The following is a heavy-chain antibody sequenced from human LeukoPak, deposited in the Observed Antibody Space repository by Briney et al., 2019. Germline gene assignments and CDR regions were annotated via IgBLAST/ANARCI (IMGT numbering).Heavy chain of an antibody. CDR3: ARGGFGELLPNYFDY. D-gene: IGHD3-10*01. CDR2: IIPIFGTA. V-gene: IGHV1-69*01. Sequence: SVKVSCKASGGTFSSYAISWVRQAPGQGLEWMGGIIPIFGTANYAQKFQGRVTITADESTSTAYMELSSLRSEDTAVYYCARGGFGELLPNYFDYWGQGTLVTVSS. J-gene: IGHJ4*02. CDR1: GGTFSSYA.